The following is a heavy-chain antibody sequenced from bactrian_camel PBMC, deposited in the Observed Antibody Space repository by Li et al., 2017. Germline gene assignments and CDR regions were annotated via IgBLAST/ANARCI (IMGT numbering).Heavy chain of an antibody. CDR2: IANGLA. Sequence: QLVESGGGSVQAGGSLRLSCAADGYSHGYTRSKYYGDTYRKYCMGWFRQRPGSEREGIASIANGLAVYVDSVKGRFTISQDDGDDAKNTLGLQMNSLKPEDTAMYYCAADPRRQWYAGLQERRYNSWGQGTQVTVS. J-gene: IGHJ4*01. CDR3: AADPRRQWYAGLQERRYNS. D-gene: IGHD2*01. V-gene: IGHV3S53*01. CDR1: GYSHGYTRSKYYGDTYRKYC.